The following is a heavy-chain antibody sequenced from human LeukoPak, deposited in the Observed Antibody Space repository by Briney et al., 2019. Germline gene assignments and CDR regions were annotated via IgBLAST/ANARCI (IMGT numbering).Heavy chain of an antibody. J-gene: IGHJ3*02. Sequence: GASVKVSCKASGYTFSGYYMHRVRQAPGQGLEWMGWINANNGGTNYAEKFQGRVTMTRDTPISTVYMDLRSLRSDDTAVYYCARDPTGAPWGGLDIWGQGTMVTVSS. CDR1: GYTFSGYY. D-gene: IGHD2-21*01. CDR2: INANNGGT. V-gene: IGHV1-2*02. CDR3: ARDPTGAPWGGLDI.